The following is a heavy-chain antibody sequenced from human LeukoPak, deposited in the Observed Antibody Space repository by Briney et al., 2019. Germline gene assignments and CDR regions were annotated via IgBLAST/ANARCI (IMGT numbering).Heavy chain of an antibody. Sequence: SETLSLTCTVSGGSISSGSYYWSWIRQPAGKGLEWIGRIYTSGSTNYNPSLKSRVTISVDTSKNQFSLKLSSVTAADTAVYYCASGYDFWSGQQFDYWGQGSLVTVSS. CDR2: IYTSGST. CDR3: ASGYDFWSGQQFDY. CDR1: GGSISSGSYY. J-gene: IGHJ4*02. D-gene: IGHD3-3*01. V-gene: IGHV4-61*02.